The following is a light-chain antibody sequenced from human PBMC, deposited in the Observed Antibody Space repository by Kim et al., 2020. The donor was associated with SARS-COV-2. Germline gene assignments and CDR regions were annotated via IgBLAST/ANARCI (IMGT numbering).Light chain of an antibody. V-gene: IGLV3-19*01. Sequence: LGQTVRITCQGDSLRSYYASWYQQKPGQAPVLVIYGKNNRPSGIPDRCSGSSSGNTASLTITGAQAEDEADYYCNSRDSSGNHLGVFGGGTKLTVL. J-gene: IGLJ2*01. CDR3: NSRDSSGNHLGV. CDR1: SLRSYY. CDR2: GKN.